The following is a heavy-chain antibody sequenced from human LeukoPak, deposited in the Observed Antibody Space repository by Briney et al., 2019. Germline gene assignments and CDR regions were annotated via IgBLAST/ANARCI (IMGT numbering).Heavy chain of an antibody. CDR2: ISGSGGST. CDR3: ARGMYSSSWYGDY. J-gene: IGHJ4*02. V-gene: IGHV3-23*01. D-gene: IGHD6-13*01. CDR1: GFTFSSYA. Sequence: PGGSLRLSCAASGFTFSSYAMSWVRQAPEKGLEWVSAISGSGGSTYYADSVKGRFTISRDNSKNTLYLQMNGLRAEDTAVYYCARGMYSSSWYGDYWGQGTLVTVSS.